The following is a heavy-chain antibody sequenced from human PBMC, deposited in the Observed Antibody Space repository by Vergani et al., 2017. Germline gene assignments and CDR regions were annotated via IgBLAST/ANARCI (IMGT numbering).Heavy chain of an antibody. CDR2: ISSSSSYI. CDR1: GFTFSSYS. V-gene: IGHV3-21*01. Sequence: EVQLVESGGGLVKPGGSLRLSCAASGFTFSSYSMHWVRQAPGKGLEWVSSISSSSSYIYYADSVKGRFTISRENAKNSLYLQMNSLRAEDTAVYYCARDHCSRTSCYPDYWGQGTLVTVSS. D-gene: IGHD2-2*01. J-gene: IGHJ4*02. CDR3: ARDHCSRTSCYPDY.